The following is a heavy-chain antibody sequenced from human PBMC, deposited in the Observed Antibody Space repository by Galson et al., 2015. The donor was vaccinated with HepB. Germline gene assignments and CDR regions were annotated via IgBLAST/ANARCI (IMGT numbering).Heavy chain of an antibody. CDR3: ARIPGYSGYDWEFDY. CDR2: IDWDDDK. Sequence: PALVKPPQTLTLTCTFSGFSLSTSGMCVSWIRQPPGKALEWLALIDWDDDKYYSTSLKTRLTISKDTSKDQVVLTMTNMDPVDTATYYCARIPGYSGYDWEFDYWGQGTLVTVSS. J-gene: IGHJ4*02. V-gene: IGHV2-70*01. D-gene: IGHD5-12*01. CDR1: GFSLSTSGMC.